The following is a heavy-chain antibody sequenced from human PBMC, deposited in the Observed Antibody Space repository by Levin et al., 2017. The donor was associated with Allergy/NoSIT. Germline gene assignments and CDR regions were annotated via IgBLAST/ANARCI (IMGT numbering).Heavy chain of an antibody. J-gene: IGHJ4*02. V-gene: IGHV1-2*02. CDR1: GHTFSDYY. Sequence: ASVKVSCRASGHTFSDYYIHWVRQAPGHGLEWMGWINPDIGGSKHAPGFQGRVTMTSDTSLGTAYMELSSLRPDDSATYYCAFYSGSGGGLAQTFDYWGQGTLVTVSS. CDR3: AFYSGSGGGLAQTFDY. D-gene: IGHD2-15*01. CDR2: INPDIGGS.